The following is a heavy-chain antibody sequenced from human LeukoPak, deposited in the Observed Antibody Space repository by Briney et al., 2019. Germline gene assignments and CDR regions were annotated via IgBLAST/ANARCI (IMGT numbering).Heavy chain of an antibody. CDR3: AREGYSSSWYYFDY. CDR2: INHSGST. D-gene: IGHD6-13*01. J-gene: IGHJ4*02. CDR1: GGSFSGYY. Sequence: SETLSLTCAVYGGSFSGYYWSWIRQPPGKGLEWIREINHSGSTNYNPSLKSRVTISVDTSKNQFSLKLSSVTAADTALYYCAREGYSSSWYYFDYWGQGTLVTVSS. V-gene: IGHV4-34*01.